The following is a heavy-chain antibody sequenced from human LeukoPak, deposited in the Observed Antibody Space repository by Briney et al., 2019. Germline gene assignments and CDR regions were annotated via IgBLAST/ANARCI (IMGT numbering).Heavy chain of an antibody. V-gene: IGHV4-30-2*01. Sequence: SQTLSLTCAVSGGSISSGGYSWSWIRQPPGKGLEWIGYFYYSGVTNYNPSLKSRVTVSVDTSKNQFSLKLSSVTAADTAVYYCARLIAAAGGLDYWGQGTLVTVSS. CDR2: FYYSGVT. D-gene: IGHD6-13*01. CDR3: ARLIAAAGGLDY. J-gene: IGHJ4*02. CDR1: GGSISSGGYS.